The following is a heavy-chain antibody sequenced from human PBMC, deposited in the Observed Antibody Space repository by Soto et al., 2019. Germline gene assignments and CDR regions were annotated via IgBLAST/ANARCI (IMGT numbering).Heavy chain of an antibody. Sequence: SETLSLTCTVSGGSISSYYWSWIRQPPGKGLEWIGYIYYSGSTNYNPSLKSRVTISVDTSKNQFSLKLSSVTAADTAVYYCAGLGYDFWRRDYYYYYMDVWGKGTTVTVSS. J-gene: IGHJ6*03. CDR3: AGLGYDFWRRDYYYYYMDV. CDR2: IYYSGST. CDR1: GGSISSYY. D-gene: IGHD3-3*01. V-gene: IGHV4-59*01.